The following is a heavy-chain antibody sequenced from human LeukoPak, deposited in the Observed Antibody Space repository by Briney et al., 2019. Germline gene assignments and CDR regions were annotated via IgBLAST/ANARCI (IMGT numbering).Heavy chain of an antibody. CDR1: GYTFTSYD. V-gene: IGHV1-8*03. D-gene: IGHD3-16*02. Sequence: GASVKVSCKASGYTFTSYDINWLRQATGQGLEWMGWMNPNSGNTGYAQKFQGRVTITRDTSISTAYMDLSSLRSEDTAVYYCARRLGELSHFDYWGQGTLVTVSS. CDR2: MNPNSGNT. CDR3: ARRLGELSHFDY. J-gene: IGHJ4*02.